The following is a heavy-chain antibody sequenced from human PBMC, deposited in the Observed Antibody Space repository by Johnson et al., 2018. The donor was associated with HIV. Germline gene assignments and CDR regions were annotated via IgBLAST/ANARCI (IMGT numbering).Heavy chain of an antibody. D-gene: IGHD5-12*01. CDR3: ARDLGVATAKVSAFDI. V-gene: IGHV3-66*01. J-gene: IGHJ3*02. Sequence: VQLVESGGGLVQPVGSLRLSCAASGFTVSSNYMSWVRQAPGKGLEWVSVFYSGGSTYYADSVKGRFTISRDNSKNTLYLQMNSLRAEDTAVYYCARDLGVATAKVSAFDIWGQGTMVTVSS. CDR2: FYSGGST. CDR1: GFTVSSNY.